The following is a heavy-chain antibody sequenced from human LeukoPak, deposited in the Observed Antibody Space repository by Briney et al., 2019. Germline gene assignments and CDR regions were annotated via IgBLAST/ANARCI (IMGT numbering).Heavy chain of an antibody. D-gene: IGHD2-15*01. CDR1: GFTFSTYA. CDR2: ISGSGGST. V-gene: IGHV3-64D*09. CDR3: VGGQLDY. Sequence: PGGSLRLSCSASGFTFSTYAMHWVRQAPGKGLEYVSAISGSGGSTYYADAVKGRFIISRDNSKNTLYLQMSSLRKEDTAVYYCVGGQLDYWGQGTLVTVSS. J-gene: IGHJ4*02.